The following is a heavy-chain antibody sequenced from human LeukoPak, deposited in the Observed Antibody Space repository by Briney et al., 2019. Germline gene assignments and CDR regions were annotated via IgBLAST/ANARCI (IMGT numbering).Heavy chain of an antibody. D-gene: IGHD3-10*01. CDR3: ATGAYGWPFFDN. CDR1: GYSLRDLS. J-gene: IGHJ4*02. V-gene: IGHV1-24*01. Sequence: ASVKVSCKVSGYSLRDLSMHWVRQTPGKGLEWMGGSDPEDGKTIHAQDFQGRVTMTEDTSTHTIYMELSSLRSEDTAVYYCATGAYGWPFFDNWGQGTLVIVSS. CDR2: SDPEDGKT.